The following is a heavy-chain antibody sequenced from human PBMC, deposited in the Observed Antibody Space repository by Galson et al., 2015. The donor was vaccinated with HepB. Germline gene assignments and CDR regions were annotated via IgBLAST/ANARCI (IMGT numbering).Heavy chain of an antibody. D-gene: IGHD6-19*01. Sequence: SLRLSCAASGFTFSSYAMSWVRQAPGKGLEWVSAISGSGGSTYYADSVKGRFTISRDNSKNTLYLQMNSLRAEDTAVYYFASTLIAVAGEYYFDYWGQGTLVTVSS. CDR3: ASTLIAVAGEYYFDY. CDR1: GFTFSSYA. CDR2: ISGSGGST. J-gene: IGHJ4*02. V-gene: IGHV3-23*01.